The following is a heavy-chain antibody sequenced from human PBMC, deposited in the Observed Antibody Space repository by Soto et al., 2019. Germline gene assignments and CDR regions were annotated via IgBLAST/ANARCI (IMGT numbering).Heavy chain of an antibody. Sequence: QVQLVQSGAEVKKPGSSVKVSCKASGGTFSSYAISWVRQAPGQGLEWMGGIIPIFGTANYAQKFQGRVSTTADEPTSTAYMELRSLRSEDTAVDYCAREWIAQNNWFDPWGQGTLVTGSS. D-gene: IGHD2-2*03. V-gene: IGHV1-69*12. CDR1: GGTFSSYA. CDR2: IIPIFGTA. J-gene: IGHJ5*02. CDR3: AREWIAQNNWFDP.